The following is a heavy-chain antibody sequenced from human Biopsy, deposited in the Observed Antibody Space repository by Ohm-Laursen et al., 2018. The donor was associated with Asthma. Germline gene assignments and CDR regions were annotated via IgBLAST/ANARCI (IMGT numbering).Heavy chain of an antibody. CDR2: IMTVFGTT. V-gene: IGHV1-69*01. Sequence: SSVKVSCKAPGGTFSNFAISWVRQAPGQGLEWLGGIMTVFGTTNYPQKFQGRVTITADESTSTVYMEVTSLRSEDTAIYYCARCQVGYSSGWSLLLKKIYYSGMDVWGQGTVVTVSS. J-gene: IGHJ6*02. CDR1: GGTFSNFA. D-gene: IGHD6-19*01. CDR3: ARCQVGYSSGWSLLLKKIYYSGMDV.